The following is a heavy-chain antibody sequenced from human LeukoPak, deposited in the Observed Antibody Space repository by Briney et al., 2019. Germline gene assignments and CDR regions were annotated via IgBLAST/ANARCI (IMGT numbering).Heavy chain of an antibody. CDR2: IDPSDSYT. J-gene: IGHJ4*02. V-gene: IGHV5-10-1*01. D-gene: IGHD6-19*01. Sequence: GESLKISCKGSGYSFTSYWISWVRQMPGKGLDWMGRIDPSDSYTNYSPFFQGHVTISVDKSISTAYLQWSSLEASDTAMYYCARMGSSDWYFDYWGQGTLVTVSS. CDR3: ARMGSSDWYFDY. CDR1: GYSFTSYW.